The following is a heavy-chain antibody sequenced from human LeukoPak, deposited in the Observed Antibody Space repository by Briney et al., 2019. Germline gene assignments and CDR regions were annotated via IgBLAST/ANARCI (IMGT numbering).Heavy chain of an antibody. D-gene: IGHD3-3*01. V-gene: IGHV3-21*01. Sequence: GGSLRLSCAASGFTFSSYSMNWVRQAPGKGLEWVSSISSSSSYIYYADSVKGRFTISRGNAKNSLYLQMNSLRAEDTAVYYCARGGITIFGVVINPFDYWGQGTLVTVSS. CDR1: GFTFSSYS. J-gene: IGHJ4*02. CDR2: ISSSSSYI. CDR3: ARGGITIFGVVINPFDY.